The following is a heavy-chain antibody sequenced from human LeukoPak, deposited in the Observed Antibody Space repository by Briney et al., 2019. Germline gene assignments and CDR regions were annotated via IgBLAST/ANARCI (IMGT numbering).Heavy chain of an antibody. Sequence: GGSLRLSRAASGFILSDYSMNWVRPAPGKGLEWVSSISSGSTYIYYADSVKGRFTISRDNSETSQYLQMSSLRTEDTAVYYCARDFRSGSYSGDYYFDYWGQGTLVTASS. D-gene: IGHD1-26*01. CDR1: GFILSDYS. CDR3: ARDFRSGSYSGDYYFDY. CDR2: ISSGSTYI. J-gene: IGHJ4*02. V-gene: IGHV3-21*01.